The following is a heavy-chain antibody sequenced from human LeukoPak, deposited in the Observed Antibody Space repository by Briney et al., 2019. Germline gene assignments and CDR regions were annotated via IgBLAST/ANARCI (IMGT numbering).Heavy chain of an antibody. CDR2: ISAVGSPI. Sequence: GGSLRLSCTFSLSGYGLSWVRQAPGKGLEWVSYISAVGSPIYYSVSVKGRFTISRDNAKNSLYLQMDSLGAEDTAVYYCTRSMTSAFYFDIWGRGTLVTVSS. J-gene: IGHJ4*02. CDR3: TRSMTSAFYFDI. CDR1: SLSGYG. V-gene: IGHV3-48*01. D-gene: IGHD2-21*02.